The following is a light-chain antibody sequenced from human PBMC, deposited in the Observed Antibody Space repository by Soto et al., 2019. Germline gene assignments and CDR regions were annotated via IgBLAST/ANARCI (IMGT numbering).Light chain of an antibody. J-gene: IGKJ4*01. CDR1: QSLSKW. CDR3: KQYNIFPLT. Sequence: DIQMTQSPSTLSASVGDRVTITCRASQSLSKWLAWYQQKPGKAPKLLIYQASNLEDGVPSRFSGSGSGTEFTLTISGLQPDDFATYFCKQYNIFPLTFGGGTKVEIK. CDR2: QAS. V-gene: IGKV1-5*03.